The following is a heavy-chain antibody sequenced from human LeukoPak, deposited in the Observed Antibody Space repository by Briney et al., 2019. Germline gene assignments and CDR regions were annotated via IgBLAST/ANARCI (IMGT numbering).Heavy chain of an antibody. CDR2: INTNTGNP. CDR3: ARAFQSLGGLSLPDY. V-gene: IGHV7-4-1*02. D-gene: IGHD3-16*02. CDR1: GYTFTTYS. Sequence: ASVKVSCKASGYTFTTYSMNWVRQAPGQGLEWMGWINTNTGNPTYAQGFTGRFVFSLDTLVSTTYLQISSLKAEDTAVYFCARAFQSLGGLSLPDYWGQGTLVTVSS. J-gene: IGHJ4*02.